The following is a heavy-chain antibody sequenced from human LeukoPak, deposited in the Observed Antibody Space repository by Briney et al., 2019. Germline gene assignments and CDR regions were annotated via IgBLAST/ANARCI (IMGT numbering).Heavy chain of an antibody. D-gene: IGHD3-22*01. J-gene: IGHJ5*02. Sequence: GESLKISCKGSGDSFTSYWIGWMRQVPGKGLEWMGIIYPGDSDTRYSPSFQGQVTISADKSISTAYLQWSSLKASDTAMYYCARLGDSSGYYYDWFDPWGQGTRVTVSS. V-gene: IGHV5-51*01. CDR1: GDSFTSYW. CDR2: IYPGDSDT. CDR3: ARLGDSSGYYYDWFDP.